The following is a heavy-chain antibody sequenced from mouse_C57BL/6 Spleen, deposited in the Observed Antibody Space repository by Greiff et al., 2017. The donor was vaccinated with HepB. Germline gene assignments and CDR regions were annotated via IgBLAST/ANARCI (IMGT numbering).Heavy chain of an antibody. J-gene: IGHJ4*01. D-gene: IGHD2-4*01. Sequence: VKLVESGPELVKPGASVKISCKASGYAFSSSWMNWVKQRPGKGLEWIGRIYPGDGDTNYNGKFKGKATLTADKSSSTAYMQLSSLTSEDSAVYFCARRDYDGSSAMDYWGQGTSVTVSS. CDR1: GYAFSSSW. CDR2: IYPGDGDT. V-gene: IGHV1-82*01. CDR3: ARRDYDGSSAMDY.